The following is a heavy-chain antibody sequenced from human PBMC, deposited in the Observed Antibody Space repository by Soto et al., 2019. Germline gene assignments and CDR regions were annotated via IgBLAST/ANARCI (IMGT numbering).Heavy chain of an antibody. CDR3: ARNMAYYYGPGSGNGHGF. J-gene: IGHJ6*02. D-gene: IGHD3-10*01. CDR2: INTRFGDT. V-gene: IGHV1-2*02. CDR1: GYTFTSYY. Sequence: QVQLVQSGAEVKEPGDSVRVSCEASGYTFTSYYIHWVRQAPGQGLEWMGWINTRFGDTTYAQDYQGRVSMTRDMSSSTVYMELSRLTSDYTAIYYSARNMAYYYGPGSGNGHGFWGQGTTVTVFS.